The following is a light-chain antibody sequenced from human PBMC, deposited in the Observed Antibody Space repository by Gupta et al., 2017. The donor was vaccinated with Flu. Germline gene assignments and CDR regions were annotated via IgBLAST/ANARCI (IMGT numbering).Light chain of an antibody. V-gene: IGLV2-14*01. CDR1: SSDVGGYNY. Sequence: QSALTQPAPVSGSPGQSITISCTGTSSDVGGYNYVSWYQQHPGNAPKLMIYEVSNRPSGVSNRFSGSKSGNTASLTISGLQAEDEADYYCSSYTSSLVVFGGGTKLTVL. CDR3: SSYTSSLVV. CDR2: EVS. J-gene: IGLJ2*01.